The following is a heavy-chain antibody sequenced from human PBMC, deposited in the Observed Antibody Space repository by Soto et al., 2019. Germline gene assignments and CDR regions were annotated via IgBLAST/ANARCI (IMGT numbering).Heavy chain of an antibody. Sequence: SETLSLTCSVSGFAISRGYYWSWVRQPPGKGLEWIGSIYSSVSSYHNPSLATRLRLSTDTSKNQFTLNLTSVTAADTALYFCAREKVGTTFFDNWGQGIQVTVSS. CDR2: IYSSVSS. CDR1: GFAISRGYY. V-gene: IGHV4-38-2*02. J-gene: IGHJ4*02. D-gene: IGHD1-1*01. CDR3: AREKVGTTFFDN.